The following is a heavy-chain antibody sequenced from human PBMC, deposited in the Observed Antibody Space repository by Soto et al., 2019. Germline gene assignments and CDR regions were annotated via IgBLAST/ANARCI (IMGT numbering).Heavy chain of an antibody. Sequence: EVQLVESGGGLVQPGGSLRLSCAASGFTFSSYTMNWVRQAPGNGLEWVSYITSSSSTIYYADSVKGRFTISRDNAKNSLYLQMNSLRDEDTAVYYCARTLAAAAYYYYDGMDVWGQGTTVTVSS. V-gene: IGHV3-48*02. D-gene: IGHD6-13*01. J-gene: IGHJ6*02. CDR2: ITSSSSTI. CDR3: ARTLAAAAYYYYDGMDV. CDR1: GFTFSSYT.